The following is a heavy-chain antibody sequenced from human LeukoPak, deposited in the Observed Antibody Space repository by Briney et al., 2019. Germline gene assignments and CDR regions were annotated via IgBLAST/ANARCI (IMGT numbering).Heavy chain of an antibody. J-gene: IGHJ5*02. CDR3: ARDVVGATQLYNWFDP. CDR1: GYTFTSYD. CDR2: INPSGGST. V-gene: IGHV1-46*01. D-gene: IGHD1-26*01. Sequence: ASVKVSCKASGYTFTSYDMHWVRQAPGQGLEWMGIINPSGGSTSYAQKFQGRVTMTRDMSTSTVYMELSSLRSEDTAVYYCARDVVGATQLYNWFDPWGQGTLVTVSS.